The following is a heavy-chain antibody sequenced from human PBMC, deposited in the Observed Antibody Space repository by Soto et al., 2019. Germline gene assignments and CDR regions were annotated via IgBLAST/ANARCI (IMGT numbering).Heavy chain of an antibody. CDR2: MNPNSGDT. Sequence: ASVKVSCKASGGTFSSYTLNWVRQATGQGLEYLGWMNPNSGDTAYVQKFQGRVTMTWDTSITTAYMELRSLRSEDTAVYFCARGVKYGAYSRWFDPWGQGTLVTVSS. V-gene: IGHV1-8*02. J-gene: IGHJ5*02. D-gene: IGHD4-17*01. CDR1: GGTFSSYT. CDR3: ARGVKYGAYSRWFDP.